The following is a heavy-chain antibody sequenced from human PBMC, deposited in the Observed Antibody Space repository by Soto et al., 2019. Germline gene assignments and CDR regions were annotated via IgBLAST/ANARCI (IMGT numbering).Heavy chain of an antibody. J-gene: IGHJ4*02. CDR2: IYNTGTT. D-gene: IGHD3-10*01. Sequence: QLQLEESGPGLVKPSETLPLTCTVSGDPISSSSYYWGWIRQTPGKGLEWIGNIYNTGTTFYNPSLKSRVTISVDTSKNQFPLRLMSVTAADTAVYYCARRGSGSSFDYWGQGTLVTVSS. V-gene: IGHV4-39*01. CDR1: GDPISSSSYY. CDR3: ARRGSGSSFDY.